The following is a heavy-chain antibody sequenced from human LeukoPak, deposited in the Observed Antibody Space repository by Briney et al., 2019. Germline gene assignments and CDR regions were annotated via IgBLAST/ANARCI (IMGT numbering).Heavy chain of an antibody. Sequence: GGSLRLSCAASGFTFSNAWMRWVRQAPGKGLEWVGRVKSKTDGGTTDYAAPVKGRFTISRDDSKNTLYLQMNSLKTEDTAVYYCTTDFGSSWSSFDYWGQGTLVTVSS. CDR1: GFTFSNAW. J-gene: IGHJ4*02. CDR3: TTDFGSSWSSFDY. V-gene: IGHV3-15*01. CDR2: VKSKTDGGTT. D-gene: IGHD6-13*01.